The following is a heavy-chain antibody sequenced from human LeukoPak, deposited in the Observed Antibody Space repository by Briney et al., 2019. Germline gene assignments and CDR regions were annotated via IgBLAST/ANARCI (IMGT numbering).Heavy chain of an antibody. CDR2: IRGGSGTI. D-gene: IGHD5-18*01. CDR3: ARVVQLWPRPYNWFDP. CDR1: GFTFSSYS. Sequence: PGGSLRLSCAASGFTFSSYSMNWVRQAPGKGLEWVSYIRGGSGTIYYADSVKGRFTISRDNAKNSLYLQMNSLRAEDTAVYYCARVVQLWPRPYNWFDPWGQGTLVTVSS. J-gene: IGHJ5*02. V-gene: IGHV3-48*01.